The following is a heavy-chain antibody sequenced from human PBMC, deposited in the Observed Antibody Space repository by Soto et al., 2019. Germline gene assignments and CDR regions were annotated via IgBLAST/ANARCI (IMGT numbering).Heavy chain of an antibody. D-gene: IGHD2-8*02. V-gene: IGHV3-23*01. CDR2: ILVDGRT. J-gene: IGHJ3*02. CDR3: AKATATGGGAFDI. CDR1: GFFCSSYD. Sequence: EVQMFETGGGLAQPGGSLRLSCAASGFFCSSYDMSWVRQAPGKGLEWVSTILVDGRTFYVDSVMGRFTISRDSSQNTVYLQMNSLTVGDTALYYCAKATATGGGAFDICGQGTMVTVSS.